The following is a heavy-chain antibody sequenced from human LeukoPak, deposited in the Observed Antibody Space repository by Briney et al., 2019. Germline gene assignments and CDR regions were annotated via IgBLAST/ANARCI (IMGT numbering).Heavy chain of an antibody. CDR2: INQSGTT. J-gene: IGHJ4*02. CDR1: GGSFSAFY. CDR3: ARDPIDLWPTETRIYDILGGHRPYYFDY. V-gene: IGHV4-34*01. Sequence: KTSETLSLTCGVHGGSFSAFYWIWIRQPPGKGLEWIGEINQSGTTTYNPSLMSRVSISVDTSKNQFSLRLTSVTAADTAIYYCARDPIDLWPTETRIYDILGGHRPYYFDYWGQGILVTVSS. D-gene: IGHD3-9*01.